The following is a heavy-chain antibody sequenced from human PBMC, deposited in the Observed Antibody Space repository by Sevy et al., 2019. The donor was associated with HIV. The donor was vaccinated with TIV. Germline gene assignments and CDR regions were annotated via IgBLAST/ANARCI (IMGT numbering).Heavy chain of an antibody. J-gene: IGHJ6*02. Sequence: ASVKVSCKASGYTFTGYYMHWVRQAPGQGLEWMGWINPNSGGTNYAQKFQGRVTMTRDTSISTAYMELGRLRSDDTAVYYWARDGDGFGEYRRYYYYYGMDVWGQGTTVTVSS. CDR3: ARDGDGFGEYRRYYYYYGMDV. CDR2: INPNSGGT. V-gene: IGHV1-2*02. D-gene: IGHD3-10*01. CDR1: GYTFTGYY.